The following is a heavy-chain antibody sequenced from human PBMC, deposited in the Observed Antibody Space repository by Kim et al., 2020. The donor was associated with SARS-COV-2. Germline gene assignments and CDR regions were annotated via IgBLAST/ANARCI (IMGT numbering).Heavy chain of an antibody. CDR3: ARHRRYCSGGSCYY. V-gene: IGHV4-39*01. D-gene: IGHD2-15*01. J-gene: IGHJ4*02. Sequence: NPSLKSRVTISVDTSKNQFSLKLSSVTAADTAVYYCARHRRYCSGGSCYYWGQGTLVTVSS.